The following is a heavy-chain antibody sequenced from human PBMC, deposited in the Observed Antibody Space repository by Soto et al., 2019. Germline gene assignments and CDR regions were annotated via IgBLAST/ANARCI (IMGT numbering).Heavy chain of an antibody. CDR2: ISWNSGSI. CDR1: GFTFDDYA. Sequence: EVQLVESGGGLVQPGRSLRLSCAASGFTFDDYAMHWVRQAPGKGLEWVSGISWNSGSIGYADSVKGRFTISRDNAKNSLYLQMNSLRAEDTALYYCAKAKYYDILTGPGGFDYWGQGTLVTVSS. CDR3: AKAKYYDILTGPGGFDY. J-gene: IGHJ4*02. V-gene: IGHV3-9*01. D-gene: IGHD3-9*01.